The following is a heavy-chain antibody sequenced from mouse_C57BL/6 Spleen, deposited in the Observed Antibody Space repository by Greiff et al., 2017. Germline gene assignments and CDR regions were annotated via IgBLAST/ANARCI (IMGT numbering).Heavy chain of an antibody. Sequence: VQLQQSGAELMKPGASVKLSCKATGYTFTGYWIEWVKQRPGHGLEWIGEILPGSGSTNSNEKFKGKATFTADTSSNTAYMQLSSLTTEDSAIYYCARYHDGYGWFAYWGQGTLVTVSA. CDR3: ARYHDGYGWFAY. D-gene: IGHD2-3*01. J-gene: IGHJ3*01. V-gene: IGHV1-9*01. CDR1: GYTFTGYW. CDR2: ILPGSGST.